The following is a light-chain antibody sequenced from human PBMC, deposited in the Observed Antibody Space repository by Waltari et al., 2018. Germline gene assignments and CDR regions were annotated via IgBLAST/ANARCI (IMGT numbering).Light chain of an antibody. Sequence: QSALTQPASVSGSPGQSITISCTGTSRDVGGYNLFSWYQQHPGKAPKLIIYEGKKWPSGVSHRFSGSKSGNTASLTISGLQAEDEADYYCCSFAGSTTWVFGGGTTLTVL. CDR1: SRDVGGYNL. CDR3: CSFAGSTTWV. J-gene: IGLJ3*02. CDR2: EGK. V-gene: IGLV2-23*01.